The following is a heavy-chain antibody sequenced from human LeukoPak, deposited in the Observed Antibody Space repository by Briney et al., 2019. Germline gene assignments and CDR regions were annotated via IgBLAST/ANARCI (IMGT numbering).Heavy chain of an antibody. Sequence: GGSLRLSCAASGFTFSSYWMHWVRQAPGKGLVWVSRINSDGSSTSYADSVKDRFTISRDNAKNTLYLQMNSLRAEDTAVYYCATVKGYYYYGMDVWGQGTSVTVSS. V-gene: IGHV3-74*01. CDR1: GFTFSSYW. CDR3: ATVKGYYYYGMDV. CDR2: INSDGSST. J-gene: IGHJ6*02.